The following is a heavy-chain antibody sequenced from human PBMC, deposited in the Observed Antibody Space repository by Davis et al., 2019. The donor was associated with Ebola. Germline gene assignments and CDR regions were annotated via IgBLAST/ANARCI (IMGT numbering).Heavy chain of an antibody. Sequence: PGESLKISCAASGFTFSSYDMHWVRQATGKGLEWVSAIGTAGDTYYPGSVKGRFTISREKAKNSLYLQMNSLRGEDTAVYYCARAGFGEIYFDYWGQGTLVTVSS. CDR1: GFTFSSYD. V-gene: IGHV3-13*01. CDR2: IGTAGDT. J-gene: IGHJ4*02. CDR3: ARAGFGEIYFDY. D-gene: IGHD3-10*01.